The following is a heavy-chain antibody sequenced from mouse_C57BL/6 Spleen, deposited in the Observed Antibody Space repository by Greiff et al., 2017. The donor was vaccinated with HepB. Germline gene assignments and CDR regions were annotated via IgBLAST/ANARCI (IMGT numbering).Heavy chain of an antibody. CDR1: GFTFSNYW. J-gene: IGHJ1*03. Sequence: EVKVEESGGGLVQPGGSMKLSCVASGFTFSNYWMNWVRQSPEKGLEWVAQIRLKSDNYATHYAESVKGRFTISRDYSKSSVYLQMNNLRAEDTGIYYCTAYYSNFWYFDVWGTGTTVTVSS. V-gene: IGHV6-3*01. CDR3: TAYYSNFWYFDV. D-gene: IGHD2-5*01. CDR2: IRLKSDNYAT.